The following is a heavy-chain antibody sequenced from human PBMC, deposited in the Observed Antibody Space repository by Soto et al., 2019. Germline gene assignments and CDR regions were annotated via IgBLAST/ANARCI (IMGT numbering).Heavy chain of an antibody. CDR2: ISSSGSTI. J-gene: IGHJ4*02. Sequence: GXSLRLSCSASGFIFDSYYMSWSRETPGKGLEWVSYISSSGSTIYYADSVKGRFTISRDNAKNSLYLQMNSLRAEDTAVYYCARDPREYYFDYWGQGTLVTVSS. V-gene: IGHV3-11*01. CDR3: ARDPREYYFDY. CDR1: GFIFDSYY.